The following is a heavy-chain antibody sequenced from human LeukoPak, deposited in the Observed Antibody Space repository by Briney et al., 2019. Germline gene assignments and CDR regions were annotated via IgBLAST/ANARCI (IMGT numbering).Heavy chain of an antibody. Sequence: GGSLRLSCAASGFTFSSYWMHWVRQAPGKGLVWVSRINTDGSSTTYADSVKGRFTISRDNAKNTLYLQMNSLIAEDTAVYYCARGSSAAGYLFDYWGQGTLVTVSS. CDR1: GFTFSSYW. V-gene: IGHV3-74*01. CDR3: ARGSSAAGYLFDY. J-gene: IGHJ4*02. D-gene: IGHD6-13*01. CDR2: INTDGSST.